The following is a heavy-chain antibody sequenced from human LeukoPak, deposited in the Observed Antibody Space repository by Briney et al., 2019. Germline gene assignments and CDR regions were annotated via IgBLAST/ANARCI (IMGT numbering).Heavy chain of an antibody. Sequence: SETLSLACTVSGGSISSYYWSWIRQPPGKGLEWIGYIYYSGSTNYNPSLKSRVTISVDTSKNQFSLKLSSVTAADTAVYYCARNCYTSVTYDYWYFDLWGRGTLVTVSS. J-gene: IGHJ2*01. D-gene: IGHD4-17*01. V-gene: IGHV4-59*01. CDR3: ARNCYTSVTYDYWYFDL. CDR2: IYYSGST. CDR1: GGSISSYY.